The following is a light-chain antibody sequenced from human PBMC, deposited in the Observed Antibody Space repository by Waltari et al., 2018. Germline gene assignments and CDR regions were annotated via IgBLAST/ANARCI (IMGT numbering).Light chain of an antibody. CDR1: SSDGGGYDY. V-gene: IGLV2-14*03. CDR3: SSYTSRNTLL. J-gene: IGLJ2*01. Sequence: QSALTQPASVSGSPGQSITISCTGTSSDGGGYDYVSWYQQHPNKAPRLFIYDVNNRASGVSDRFSGSKSGNTASLTISGLQAEDEADYYCSSYTSRNTLLFGGGTKVTAL. CDR2: DVN.